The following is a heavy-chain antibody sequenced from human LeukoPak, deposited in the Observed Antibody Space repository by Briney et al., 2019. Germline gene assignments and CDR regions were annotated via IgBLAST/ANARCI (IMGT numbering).Heavy chain of an antibody. D-gene: IGHD1-7*01. J-gene: IGHJ6*03. CDR3: ARVELVPYYYYMDV. Sequence: GGSLRLSCAASGFSISSYEMSWVRQAPGEGLEWVSYISSRGSTIYYADSVKGRFTISRDNAKNSLYLRMNSLRAEDTAVYYCARVELVPYYYYMDVWGKGTTVTVSS. V-gene: IGHV3-48*03. CDR2: ISSRGSTI. CDR1: GFSISSYE.